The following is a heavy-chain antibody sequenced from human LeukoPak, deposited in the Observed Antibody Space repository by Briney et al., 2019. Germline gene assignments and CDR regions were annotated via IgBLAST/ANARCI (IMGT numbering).Heavy chain of an antibody. CDR3: ARDGEPRYWGSGYYYGMDV. D-gene: IGHD7-27*01. J-gene: IGHJ6*02. CDR1: GFSFSTYA. CDR2: IIGSAGSS. Sequence: GGSLRLSCAASGFSFSTYAMNWVRQAPGKGLEWVSSIIGSAGSSYYADSVKGRFTISRDNSKNTLSLQMNSLRADDTAVYYCARDGEPRYWGSGYYYGMDVWGQGTTVTVSS. V-gene: IGHV3-23*01.